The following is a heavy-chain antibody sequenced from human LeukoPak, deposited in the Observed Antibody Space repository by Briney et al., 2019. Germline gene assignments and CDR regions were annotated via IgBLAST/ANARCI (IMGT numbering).Heavy chain of an antibody. CDR2: IYYSGST. V-gene: IGHV4-59*01. CDR3: ARSLQYNNNNYFYYGMDV. CDR1: GGSISSYY. D-gene: IGHD3-10*01. J-gene: IGHJ6*02. Sequence: SETLSPTCTVSGGSISSYYWNWIRQPPGEGLEWIGYIYYSGSTNYNPSLKSRVTISVDTSKNQFSLKLNSVTAADTAVYCCARSLQYNNNNYFYYGMDVWGQGTTVTVSS.